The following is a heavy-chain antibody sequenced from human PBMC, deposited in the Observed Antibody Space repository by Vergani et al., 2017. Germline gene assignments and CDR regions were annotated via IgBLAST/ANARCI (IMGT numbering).Heavy chain of an antibody. CDR2: INWNGGST. CDR1: GFTFDDYG. V-gene: IGHV3-20*04. CDR3: ATAGAAYCRGASCYDFFEY. Sequence: EVQLVESGGGVVRPGGSLRLSCAASGFTFDDYGMSWVRQAPGKGLEWVSGINWNGGSTGYADSVRGRFTISRDNSKNTLYLQMNRLRPEDTAVYYCATAGAAYCRGASCYDFFEYWCQGTLVTVAS. D-gene: IGHD2-15*01. J-gene: IGHJ4*02.